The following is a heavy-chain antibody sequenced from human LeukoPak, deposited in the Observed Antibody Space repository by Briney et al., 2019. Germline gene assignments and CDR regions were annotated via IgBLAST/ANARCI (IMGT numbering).Heavy chain of an antibody. Sequence: GGSLRLSCAASGFTFSSYSMIWVRQAPGKGLEWVSSISSSSSHIYYADSVKGRFTISRDNAKNSLYLQMNSLRAEDTAVYYCARDQDCGGDCDLAHPYYYDGMDVWGQGTTVTVSS. CDR1: GFTFSSYS. V-gene: IGHV3-21*01. J-gene: IGHJ6*02. D-gene: IGHD2-21*02. CDR3: ARDQDCGGDCDLAHPYYYDGMDV. CDR2: ISSSSSHI.